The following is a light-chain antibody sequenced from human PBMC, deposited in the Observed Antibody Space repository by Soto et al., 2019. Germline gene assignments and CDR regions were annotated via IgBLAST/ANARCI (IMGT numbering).Light chain of an antibody. V-gene: IGKV3-20*01. J-gene: IGKJ5*01. CDR2: RAS. CDR3: QHYGNAPGT. CDR1: PGFXNF. Sequence: ELVVTQSAATLSLSPWERSTLSCRASPGFXNFLHWYQQKPGQAPRVPXDRASSRATGSPDKLSGSGPATDFTLTIDGLEPEDFAVYYCQHYGNAPGTFGQGTRVEI.